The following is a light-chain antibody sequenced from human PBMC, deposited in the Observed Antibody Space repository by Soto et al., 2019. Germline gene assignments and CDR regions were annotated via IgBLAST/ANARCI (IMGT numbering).Light chain of an antibody. CDR2: GAS. CDR1: QSVRSN. J-gene: IGKJ1*01. V-gene: IGKV3-15*01. Sequence: EIVMTQSPATLSVSPGERATLSCRASQSVRSNLAWYQQKRGQVPRLLIYGASTRATGIPATFSGSGSGTEFTLTISSLQSEDFAVYYCQQYNNWLRTFGQGTKVEI. CDR3: QQYNNWLRT.